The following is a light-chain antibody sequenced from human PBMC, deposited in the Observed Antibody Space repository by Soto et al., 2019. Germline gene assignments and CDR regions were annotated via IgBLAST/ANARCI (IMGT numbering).Light chain of an antibody. CDR3: QQRSNWPPIT. CDR1: QSVSSY. Sequence: EIVLTQSPATLSLSPGERATLSCRVSQSVSSYLAWYQQKPGQAPRLLIYDASNRATGIPARFSGSGSGTDFTLTISSLEPEDFAVYYCQQRSNWPPITFVQGTRLEIK. J-gene: IGKJ5*01. CDR2: DAS. V-gene: IGKV3-11*01.